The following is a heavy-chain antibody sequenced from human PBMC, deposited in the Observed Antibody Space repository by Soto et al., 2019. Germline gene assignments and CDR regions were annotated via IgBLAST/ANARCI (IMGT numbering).Heavy chain of an antibody. CDR3: ARKLELRGSYYYYYDMDV. J-gene: IGHJ6*02. CDR1: GYNFTDYY. V-gene: IGHV1-2*02. CDR2: INPNSGGT. D-gene: IGHD1-7*01. Sequence: ASVKVSCKASGYNFTDYYMHWVRQAPGQGLEWMGWINPNSGGTNYAQKFQGRVTMTRDTSISTAYMELSRLRSDDTAVYYCARKLELRGSYYYYYDMDVWGQGTTVTVSS.